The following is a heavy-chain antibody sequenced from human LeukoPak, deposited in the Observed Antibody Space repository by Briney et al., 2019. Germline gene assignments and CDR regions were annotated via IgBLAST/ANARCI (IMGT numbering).Heavy chain of an antibody. Sequence: ASVKVSCKASGYTFTGYYMHWVRQAPGQGLEWMGWINPNSGGTNYAQKFQGRVTMTRDTSISTAYMELSKLRSDDTAVYYCARDGDIVVVVAAIGFDYWGQGTLVTVSS. V-gene: IGHV1-2*02. J-gene: IGHJ4*02. CDR2: INPNSGGT. CDR1: GYTFTGYY. CDR3: ARDGDIVVVVAAIGFDY. D-gene: IGHD2-15*01.